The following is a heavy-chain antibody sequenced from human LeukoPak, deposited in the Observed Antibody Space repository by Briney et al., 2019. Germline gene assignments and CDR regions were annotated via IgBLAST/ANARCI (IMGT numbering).Heavy chain of an antibody. Sequence: GGSLRLSCAASGFTFSSYAMSWVRQAPGKGLEWVSAISGSGGSTYYADSVKGRFTISRDNFKNTLYLQMNSLRAEDTAVYYCAKLPGYCSSTSCYLYFDYWGQGTLVTVSS. CDR1: GFTFSSYA. J-gene: IGHJ4*02. D-gene: IGHD2-2*01. CDR3: AKLPGYCSSTSCYLYFDY. CDR2: ISGSGGST. V-gene: IGHV3-23*01.